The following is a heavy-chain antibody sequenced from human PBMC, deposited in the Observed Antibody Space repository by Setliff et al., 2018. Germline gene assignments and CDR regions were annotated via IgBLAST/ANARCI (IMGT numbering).Heavy chain of an antibody. D-gene: IGHD3-16*01. Sequence: PGGSLRLSCAASGFTFSNYWMSWVRQAPGKGLEWVANIKQDGSEKYYVDSVKGRFTVSRDNAKNSLYLQMNSLRAEDTAVYYCARDGGEYWGQGTLVTVSS. CDR3: ARDGGEY. CDR2: IKQDGSEK. J-gene: IGHJ4*02. V-gene: IGHV3-7*01. CDR1: GFTFSNYW.